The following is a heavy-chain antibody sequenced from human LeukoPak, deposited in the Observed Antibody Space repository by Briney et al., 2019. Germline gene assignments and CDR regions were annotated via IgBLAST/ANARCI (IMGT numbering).Heavy chain of an antibody. CDR2: IFSDATI. J-gene: IGHJ6*02. V-gene: IGHV4-4*07. Sequence: SDTLSLTCSVSGDSTIYNYWSWIRPPAGKGLEWIGRIFSDATINYGPSLESRVTMSVDNAKNQYSLRLSTVTAADTAVYDGARGRGGVGRIWYMGVGGQGPTVSVS. D-gene: IGHD6-13*01. CDR1: GDSTIYNY. CDR3: ARGRGGVGRIWYMGV.